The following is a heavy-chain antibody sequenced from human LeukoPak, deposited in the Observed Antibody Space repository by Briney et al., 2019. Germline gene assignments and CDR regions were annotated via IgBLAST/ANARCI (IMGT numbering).Heavy chain of an antibody. CDR3: ARATIFGVVSALGPLDS. Sequence: GGSLRLSCAASGFTFSDDWMTWVRQAPGRGLECMANIKEDGSETYYVDSVEGRFTISRDNAKNSLYLQMNSLRAEDTAVYYCARATIFGVVSALGPLDSWGQGTLVTVSS. J-gene: IGHJ4*02. V-gene: IGHV3-7*01. D-gene: IGHD3-3*01. CDR1: GFTFSDDW. CDR2: IKEDGSET.